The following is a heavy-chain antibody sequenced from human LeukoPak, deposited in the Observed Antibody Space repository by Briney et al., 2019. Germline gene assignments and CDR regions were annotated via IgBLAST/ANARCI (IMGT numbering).Heavy chain of an antibody. J-gene: IGHJ5*02. Sequence: SETLSLTCEVSGYSISSDKYWGWIRQPPGKGLEWIGTIYHTGSTFYNPSLKSRVSISVDTSKNQFSLRFTSVTAADTAIYYCARSHSGWQGHNNWFDPWGQGTLVTVPS. CDR1: GYSISSDKY. D-gene: IGHD6-19*01. V-gene: IGHV4-38-2*01. CDR3: ARSHSGWQGHNNWFDP. CDR2: IYHTGST.